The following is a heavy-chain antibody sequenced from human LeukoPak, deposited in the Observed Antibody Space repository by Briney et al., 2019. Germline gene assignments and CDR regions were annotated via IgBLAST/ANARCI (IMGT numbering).Heavy chain of an antibody. D-gene: IGHD3-9*01. CDR2: ISRSSSYI. Sequence: GGSLRLSCAASGFTFSSYSMNWVRQAPGKGLEWVSSISRSSSYIYYADSVKVRFTISRDNAKNSLYLQMNSLRAEDTAVYYCARDATTYILAGYYNPYYFDYWGQGTLVTVSS. CDR3: ARDATTYILAGYYNPYYFDY. V-gene: IGHV3-21*01. J-gene: IGHJ4*02. CDR1: GFTFSSYS.